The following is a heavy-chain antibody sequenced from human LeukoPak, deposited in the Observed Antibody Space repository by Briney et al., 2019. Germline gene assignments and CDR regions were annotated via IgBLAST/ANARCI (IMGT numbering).Heavy chain of an antibody. CDR3: ARQLWFGDSDY. Sequence: SETLSLTCTVSGGSISSYYWSWIRQPPGKGLEWIGYIYYSGSTNYNPSLKSRVTISVDTSKNQFSLKLSSVTAADTAVYYCARQLWFGDSDYWGQGTLVTVSS. D-gene: IGHD3-10*01. CDR2: IYYSGST. J-gene: IGHJ4*02. CDR1: GGSISSYY. V-gene: IGHV4-59*08.